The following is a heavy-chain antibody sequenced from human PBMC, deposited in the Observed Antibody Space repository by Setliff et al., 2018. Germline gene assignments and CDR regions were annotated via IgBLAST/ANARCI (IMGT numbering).Heavy chain of an antibody. J-gene: IGHJ3*02. Sequence: ETLSLTCTVSGGSISSGDYYWSWIRQPPGKGLEWVADIKQDGSTKYYLDSVKGRFTISRDNAKKSLYLQMNGLRADDTGVYYCVRDDADNYDAFDNWGQGTLVTVSS. CDR1: GGSISSGDYY. CDR3: VRDDADNYDAFDN. CDR2: IKQDGSTK. D-gene: IGHD3-22*01. V-gene: IGHV3-7*01.